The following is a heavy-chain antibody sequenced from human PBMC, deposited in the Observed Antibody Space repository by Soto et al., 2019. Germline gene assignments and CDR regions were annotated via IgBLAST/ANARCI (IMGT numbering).Heavy chain of an antibody. CDR3: ARAYSGYDFSYYYAMDV. D-gene: IGHD5-12*01. CDR2: IIPRFGTA. V-gene: IGHV1-69*01. Sequence: QVQLVQSGAEVKKPGSSVKVSCKASGGTFSSYGISWVRQAPGQGLEWMGGIIPRFGTAKYAQKFQGRVTIIADESTSTANMELSILRSEDTALYYCARAYSGYDFSYYYAMDVWGQGTTVTVSS. J-gene: IGHJ6*02. CDR1: GGTFSSYG.